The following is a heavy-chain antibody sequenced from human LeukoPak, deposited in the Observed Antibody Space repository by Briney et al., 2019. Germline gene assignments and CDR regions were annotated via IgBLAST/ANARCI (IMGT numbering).Heavy chain of an antibody. CDR3: ARPQYSNYRSFDY. D-gene: IGHD4-11*01. Sequence: PGGSLRLSCAASGFTFSSYGMHWVRQAPGKGLEWVAFVRYDGSNKSYADSVKGRFIISRDNSKSTLSLQMNSLRVEDTAVYYCARPQYSNYRSFDYWGQGTLVTVSS. CDR1: GFTFSSYG. J-gene: IGHJ4*02. V-gene: IGHV3-30*02. CDR2: VRYDGSNK.